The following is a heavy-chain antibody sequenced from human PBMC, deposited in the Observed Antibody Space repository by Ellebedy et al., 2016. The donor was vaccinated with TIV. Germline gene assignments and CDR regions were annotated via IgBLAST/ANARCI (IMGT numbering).Heavy chain of an antibody. Sequence: GGSLRLXXAASGFTFADYAMHWVRQAPGKGLEWVSGINWNSGRIDYADSVKGRFTISRDNAKNSLYLQMNSLRPEDTALYFCAKDIRYCGGDCYEVDYFYGMHVWGQGTTVTVSS. CDR3: AKDIRYCGGDCYEVDYFYGMHV. V-gene: IGHV3-9*01. J-gene: IGHJ6*02. D-gene: IGHD2-21*02. CDR1: GFTFADYA. CDR2: INWNSGRI.